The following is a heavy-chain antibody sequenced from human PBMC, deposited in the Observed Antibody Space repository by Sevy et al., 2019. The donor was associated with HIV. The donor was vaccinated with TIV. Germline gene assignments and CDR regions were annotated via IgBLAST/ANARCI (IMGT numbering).Heavy chain of an antibody. V-gene: IGHV3-48*01. CDR1: GFSFSDYS. Sequence: GGSLRLSCAASGFSFSDYSLGWVRQTPEKGLEWLSLISGSSSTIHYADSVKGRFTISRDNGKNSLCLQMNSLRVEDTAMYYCVRGTGPGSFLFDYWGQGTLVTVSS. CDR2: ISGSSSTI. CDR3: VRGTGPGSFLFDY. J-gene: IGHJ4*02.